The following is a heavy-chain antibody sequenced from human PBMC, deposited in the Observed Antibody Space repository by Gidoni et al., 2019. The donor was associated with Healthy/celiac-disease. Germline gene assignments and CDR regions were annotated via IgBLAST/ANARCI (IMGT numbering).Heavy chain of an antibody. D-gene: IGHD2-15*01. V-gene: IGHV2-5*02. Sequence: QITLKESGPTLVKPTQTLTLTCTFSGFSLSTSGVGVGWIRQPPGKDLEWFAHIYWDDAKRYSPTLKSRLTITKDTSKNQVVLTMTNMDPVDTATYYCAHSSGGYCSGGSCSSSFDYWGQGTLVTVSS. CDR3: AHSSGGYCSGGSCSSSFDY. CDR1: GFSLSTSGVG. J-gene: IGHJ4*02. CDR2: IYWDDAK.